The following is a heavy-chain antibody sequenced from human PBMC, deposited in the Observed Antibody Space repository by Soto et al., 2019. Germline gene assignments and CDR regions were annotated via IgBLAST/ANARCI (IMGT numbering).Heavy chain of an antibody. CDR1: GFTVSSDY. D-gene: IGHD5-12*01. V-gene: IGHV3-66*01. Sequence: GGSLRLSCAASGFTVSSDYMSWVRQAPGKGLECVSIIYSAGSTYYADSVKGRFTISRDNSKNTLYLQMNSLRAEDTAVYYCAKVGGYGPADYYYYYMDVWGKGTTVTVSS. CDR2: IYSAGST. J-gene: IGHJ6*03. CDR3: AKVGGYGPADYYYYYMDV.